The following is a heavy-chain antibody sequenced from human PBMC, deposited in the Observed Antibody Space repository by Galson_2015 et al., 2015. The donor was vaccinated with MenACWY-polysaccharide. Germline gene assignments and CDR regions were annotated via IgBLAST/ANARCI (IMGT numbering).Heavy chain of an antibody. V-gene: IGHV3-33*01. CDR1: GFNFNNHG. Sequence: SLRLSCAASGFNFNNHGMHWVRQAPGKGLEWVALIWYDGSKEYYADSVKGRFTISRDNSKNTLYLQMNSLRGDDTAVYYCARGRVSGWYDWWGQGTLVTVSS. CDR3: ARGRVSGWYDW. J-gene: IGHJ4*02. D-gene: IGHD6-19*01. CDR2: IWYDGSKE.